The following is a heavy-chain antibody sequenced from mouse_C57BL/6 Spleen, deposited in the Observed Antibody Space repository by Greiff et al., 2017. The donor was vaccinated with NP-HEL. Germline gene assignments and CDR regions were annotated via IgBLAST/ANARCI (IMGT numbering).Heavy chain of an antibody. V-gene: IGHV1-26*01. D-gene: IGHD2-4*01. J-gene: IGHJ2*01. CDR2: INPNNGGT. Sequence: EVQLQQSGPELVKPGASVKISCKASGYTFTDYYMNWVKQSHGKSLEWIGDINPNNGGTSYNQKFKGKATLTVDKSSSTAYMELRSLTSEDSAVYYCARGSDYGEFDYWGQGTTLTVSS. CDR3: ARGSDYGEFDY. CDR1: GYTFTDYY.